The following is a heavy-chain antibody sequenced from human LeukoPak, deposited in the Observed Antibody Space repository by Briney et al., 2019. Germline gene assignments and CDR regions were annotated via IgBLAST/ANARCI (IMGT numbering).Heavy chain of an antibody. V-gene: IGHV4-39*01. CDR2: VYYRGST. CDR3: ARRRDYDYIWGSYLDY. Sequence: PSETLSLTCTVSGGSISGSSHYWGWIRQPPGKGLEWVGDVYYRGSTYYNPSLKSRVTISVDTSKNQFSLSLSSVTAADTAVYYCARRRDYDYIWGSYLDYWGQGTLVTVSS. CDR1: GGSISGSSHY. J-gene: IGHJ4*02. D-gene: IGHD3-16*02.